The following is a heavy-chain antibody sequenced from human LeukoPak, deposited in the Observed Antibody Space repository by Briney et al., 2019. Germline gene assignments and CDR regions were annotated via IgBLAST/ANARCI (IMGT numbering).Heavy chain of an antibody. Sequence: SSETLSLTCTVSGGSISSYYWSWIRQPAGKGLEWIGRIYTSGSTNYNPSLKSRVTISVDTSKNQFSLKLSSVTAADTAVYYCARGYCSGGSCYSVIYYYYYMDVWGKGTTVTVSS. CDR1: GGSISSYY. CDR3: ARGYCSGGSCYSVIYYYYYMDV. J-gene: IGHJ6*03. CDR2: IYTSGST. V-gene: IGHV4-4*07. D-gene: IGHD2-15*01.